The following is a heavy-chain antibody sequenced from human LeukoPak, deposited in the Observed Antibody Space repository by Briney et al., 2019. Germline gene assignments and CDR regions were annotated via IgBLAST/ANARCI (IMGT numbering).Heavy chain of an antibody. CDR2: INPNSGGT. Sequence: GASVKVSCKASGYTFTGYYMYWVRQAPGQGLEWMGWINPNSGGTNYAQKFQGRVTMTRDTSISTGYMELSRLGADDTAVYHCARGVYYDSRGYCFDYWGQGTLVTVSS. CDR3: ARGVYYDSRGYCFDY. V-gene: IGHV1-2*02. D-gene: IGHD3-22*01. CDR1: GYTFTGYY. J-gene: IGHJ4*02.